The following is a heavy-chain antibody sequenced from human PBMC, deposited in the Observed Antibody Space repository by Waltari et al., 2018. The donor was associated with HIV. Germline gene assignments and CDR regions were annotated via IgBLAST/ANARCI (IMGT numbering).Heavy chain of an antibody. CDR3: ARAQDNSGGMAFQL. CDR2: RNQRGST. CDR1: GYAITSGYY. J-gene: IGHJ1*01. V-gene: IGHV4-38-2*02. Sequence: QVQRQESGRGLGRPSETLSLTCSVSGYAITSGYYWGWLRRPPVRGLEWIGIRNQRGSTDQKPPLTTRTKMSMDLTKNQFSLSVTYVTAADTAIYYCARAQDNSGGMAFQLWGRGTLITVSS. D-gene: IGHD1-1*01.